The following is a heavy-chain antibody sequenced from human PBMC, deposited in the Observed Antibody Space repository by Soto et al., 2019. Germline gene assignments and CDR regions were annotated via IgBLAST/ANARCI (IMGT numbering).Heavy chain of an antibody. V-gene: IGHV1-18*01. Sequence: QVQLVQSGAEVKKPGASVNVSCKASGYTFTSYGISWVRQAPGQGLEWMGWISTYNGNTNSAQSLQGRVTMTADTSTSTAYMELRSLRSDDTTVYYCARRAGQGVYYMDVWGKGTTVTVSS. CDR2: ISTYNGNT. D-gene: IGHD3-16*01. J-gene: IGHJ6*03. CDR3: ARRAGQGVYYMDV. CDR1: GYTFTSYG.